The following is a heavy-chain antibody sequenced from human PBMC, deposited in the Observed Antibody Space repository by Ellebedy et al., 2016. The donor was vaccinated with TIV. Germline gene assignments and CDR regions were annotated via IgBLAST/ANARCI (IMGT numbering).Heavy chain of an antibody. CDR1: GYTFTTYG. J-gene: IGHJ6*02. V-gene: IGHV1-18*01. Sequence: AASVKVSCKASGYTFTTYGINWVRQAPGQGLEWMGLITPYNGDTNYAQKFQGRVIMTTDTSTSTAYMELRSLRSDDTAVYYCARAQITMVRGIKGYYYYGMDVWGPGTTVTVSS. CDR3: ARAQITMVRGIKGYYYYGMDV. D-gene: IGHD3-10*01. CDR2: ITPYNGDT.